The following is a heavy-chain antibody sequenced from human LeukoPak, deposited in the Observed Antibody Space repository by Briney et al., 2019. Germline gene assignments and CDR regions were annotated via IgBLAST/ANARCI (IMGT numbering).Heavy chain of an antibody. CDR2: INPASGGT. CDR3: ARGATFGELPH. V-gene: IGHV1-2*02. CDR1: GYTFSGYY. D-gene: IGHD3-10*01. Sequence: ASVKVSCKASGYTFSGYYTYWVRQAPGQGLEWMGWINPASGGTNYAQKFQGRVTMTRDTSISTAYMELSRLRSDDTAVYYCARGATFGELPHWGQGTLVTVSS. J-gene: IGHJ4*02.